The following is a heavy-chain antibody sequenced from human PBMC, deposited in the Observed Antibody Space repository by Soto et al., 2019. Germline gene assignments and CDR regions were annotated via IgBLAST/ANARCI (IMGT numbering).Heavy chain of an antibody. CDR2: IYYSVST. Sequence: PSETLSLTCTVSGGSISSYYWSWIRQPPGKGLEWIGYIYYSVSTNYNPSLKSRVTISVDTSKNQFSLKLSSVTAADTAVYYCARGNRYYPLGYYYGMDVWGQGTTVTVSS. CDR3: ARGNRYYPLGYYYGMDV. V-gene: IGHV4-59*12. J-gene: IGHJ6*02. D-gene: IGHD3-22*01. CDR1: GGSISSYY.